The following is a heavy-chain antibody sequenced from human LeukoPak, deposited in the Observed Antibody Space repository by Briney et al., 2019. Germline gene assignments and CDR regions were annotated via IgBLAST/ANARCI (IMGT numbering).Heavy chain of an antibody. CDR3: ATGTTTMIRGVYYYYYGMDV. J-gene: IGHJ6*02. CDR2: ISGYNGST. D-gene: IGHD3-10*01. V-gene: IGHV1-18*01. CDR1: GYTFTSYG. Sequence: ASVKVSCTAFGYTFTSYGISWMRQAPGEGLEWMGWISGYNGSTNYAQNVQGRITMTTDTSTSTAYMELRSLRSDDTAVYYCATGTTTMIRGVYYYYYGMDVWGQGTTVTVSS.